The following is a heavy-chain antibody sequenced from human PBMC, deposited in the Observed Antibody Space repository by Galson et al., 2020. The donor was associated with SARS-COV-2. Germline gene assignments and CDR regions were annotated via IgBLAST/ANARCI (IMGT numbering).Heavy chain of an antibody. D-gene: IGHD3-22*01. CDR1: GFTFDDYT. Sequence: GESLKISCAASGFTFDDYTMHWVRQAPGKGLEWVSLISWDGGSTYYADSVKGRFTISRDNSKNSLYLQMNSLRTEDTALYYCAKDHYYDSSIDIWGQGTMVTVSS. V-gene: IGHV3-43*01. J-gene: IGHJ3*02. CDR3: AKDHYYDSSIDI. CDR2: ISWDGGST.